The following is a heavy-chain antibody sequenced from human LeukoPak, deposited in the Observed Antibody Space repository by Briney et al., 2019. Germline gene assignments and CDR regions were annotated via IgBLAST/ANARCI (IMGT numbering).Heavy chain of an antibody. CDR3: ATGRIVVGATPQLNYYGMDV. D-gene: IGHD2-15*01. CDR1: GYTLTELS. V-gene: IGHV1-24*01. J-gene: IGHJ6*02. CDR2: FDPEDGET. Sequence: ASVKVSCKVSGYTLTELSMHWVRQAPGKGLEWMGGFDPEDGETIYAQKFQGRVTMTEDTSTDTAYMELSSLRSEDTAVYYCATGRIVVGATPQLNYYGMDVWGQGTTVTVSS.